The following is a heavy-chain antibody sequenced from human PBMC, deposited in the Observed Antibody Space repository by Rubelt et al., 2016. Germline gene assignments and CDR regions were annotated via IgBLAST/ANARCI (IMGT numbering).Heavy chain of an antibody. Sequence: KGLEWVAVISYDGSNKYYADSVKGRFTISRDNSKNTLYLQMNSLRAEDTAVYYCAKGLLAGTQWLVRLVFDYWGQGTLVTVSS. V-gene: IGHV3-30*18. J-gene: IGHJ4*02. CDR3: AKGLLAGTQWLVRLVFDY. D-gene: IGHD6-19*01. CDR2: ISYDGSNK.